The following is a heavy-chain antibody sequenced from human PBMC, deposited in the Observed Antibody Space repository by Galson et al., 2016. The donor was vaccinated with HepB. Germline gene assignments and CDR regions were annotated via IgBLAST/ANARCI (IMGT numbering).Heavy chain of an antibody. D-gene: IGHD2-15*01. V-gene: IGHV3-11*01. CDR2: ISSSGTTI. Sequence: SLRLSCAASGFTFSDNYMSWIRQAPAKGLEWLSYISSSGTTIYYADSVKGRFTISRDNAKNSLYLQMNSLRADDTVLYYCARRWDAFDLWGQGTMVTVSS. CDR1: GFTFSDNY. CDR3: ARRWDAFDL. J-gene: IGHJ3*01.